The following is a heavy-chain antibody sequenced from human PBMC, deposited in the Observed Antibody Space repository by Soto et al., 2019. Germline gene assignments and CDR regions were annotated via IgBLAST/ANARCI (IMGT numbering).Heavy chain of an antibody. D-gene: IGHD2-15*01. Sequence: PSETLSHTCSVSAGSISSSNWWSWVRESPGKGLEWIGEIYHSGSTNYNPSLKSRVTTSVDKSKNQFSLKLSSVTAADTAVYCCARFKSKGSQPVVYWGQGTLVTVSS. CDR2: IYHSGST. V-gene: IGHV4-4*01. CDR3: ARFKSKGSQPVVY. CDR1: AGSISSSNW. J-gene: IGHJ4*02.